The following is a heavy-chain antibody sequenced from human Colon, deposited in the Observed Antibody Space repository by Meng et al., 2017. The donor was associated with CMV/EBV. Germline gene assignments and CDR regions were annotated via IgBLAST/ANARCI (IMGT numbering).Heavy chain of an antibody. CDR1: DFTFRNYA. CDR3: ARIFGHAAGHYYHALDV. D-gene: IGHD3-3*01. CDR2: ISDSGDRT. J-gene: IGHJ6*02. Sequence: ETLSLTCAASDFTFRNYAMTWVRRAPGRGLEAVSSISDSGDRTYYEDSVRGRFTISRDNSKDTLYLQMNSLRAEDTAIYYCARIFGHAAGHYYHALDVWGQGTTVTVSS. V-gene: IGHV3-23*01.